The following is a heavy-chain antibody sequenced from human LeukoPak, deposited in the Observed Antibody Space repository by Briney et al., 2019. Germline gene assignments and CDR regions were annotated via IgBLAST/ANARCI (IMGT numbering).Heavy chain of an antibody. CDR1: EYNFTTYW. J-gene: IGHJ4*02. D-gene: IGHD4-17*01. Sequence: GESLKISCTGFEYNFTTYWVAWVRQLPGKGLEWMGIIRPMNSDVRYSPSFQGQVAISADRSINTAYLQWSSLTASDTAMYYCASRPFETTVVPWDFYWGQGTQVTVSS. CDR3: ASRPFETTVVPWDFY. V-gene: IGHV5-51*01. CDR2: IRPMNSDV.